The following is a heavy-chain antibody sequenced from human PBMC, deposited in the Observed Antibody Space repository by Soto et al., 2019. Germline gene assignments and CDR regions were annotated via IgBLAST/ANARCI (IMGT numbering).Heavy chain of an antibody. CDR1: GGSVYSNGHY. J-gene: IGHJ4*02. D-gene: IGHD2-15*01. V-gene: IGHV4-39*01. CDR2: IDNNGVT. CDR3: GKILVGATGHTDADS. Sequence: SETLSLTCIVSGGSVYSNGHYWGWIRQPPGKGLEWIGSIDNNGVTNYNSSLKSRVTISRDTSKNQFSLRLTSVTAADTAVYYCGKILVGATGHTDADSWGPGTLVTVSS.